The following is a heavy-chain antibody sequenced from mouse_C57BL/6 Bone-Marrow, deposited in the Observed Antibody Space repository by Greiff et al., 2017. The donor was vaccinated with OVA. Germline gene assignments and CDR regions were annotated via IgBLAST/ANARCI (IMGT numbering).Heavy chain of an antibody. D-gene: IGHD3-2*02. J-gene: IGHJ2*01. Sequence: VQLQQPGTELVKPGASVKLSCKASGYTFTSYWMHWVKQRPGQGLEWIGNINPSNGGTNYNEKFKSKATLTVDKSSSTAYMQLSSLTSEDSAVYYCARAAQATSYYFDDWGKGTTLTVSS. CDR3: ARAAQATSYYFDD. CDR1: GYTFTSYW. CDR2: INPSNGGT. V-gene: IGHV1-53*01.